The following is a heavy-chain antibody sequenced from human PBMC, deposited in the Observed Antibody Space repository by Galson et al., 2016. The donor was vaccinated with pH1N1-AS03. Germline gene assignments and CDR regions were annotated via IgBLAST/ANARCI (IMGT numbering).Heavy chain of an antibody. CDR1: GGSISGYY. V-gene: IGHV4-4*07. J-gene: IGHJ3*02. CDR3: ARVIGGSYYAFDI. Sequence: SETLSLTCTVPGGSISGYYWSWIRQPAGKGLEWIGRMYTSGSTNYNPSLKSRVTMSVDTSKNQLSLKLSSVTAADTAVYYCARVIGGSYYAFDIWGQGTMVTVSS. D-gene: IGHD1-26*01. CDR2: MYTSGST.